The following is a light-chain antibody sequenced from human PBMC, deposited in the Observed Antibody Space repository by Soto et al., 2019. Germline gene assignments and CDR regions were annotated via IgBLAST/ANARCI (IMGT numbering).Light chain of an antibody. J-gene: IGKJ2*01. CDR1: QSVSSY. Sequence: EIVLSQSPATLSCSPGEIATLSCRASQSVSSYLAWYQQKPGQAPRLLIYDASNRATGIPARFSGSGSGTDFTLTISSLEPEDFAVYYCQQRSNWPPAVGQGTKLEIK. V-gene: IGKV3-11*01. CDR3: QQRSNWPPA. CDR2: DAS.